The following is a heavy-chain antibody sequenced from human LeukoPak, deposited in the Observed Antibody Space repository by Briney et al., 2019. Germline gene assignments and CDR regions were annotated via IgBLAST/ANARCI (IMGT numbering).Heavy chain of an antibody. J-gene: IGHJ6*02. D-gene: IGHD6-19*01. V-gene: IGHV4-34*01. Sequence: PSETLSLTCAVYGGSFSGYYWSWIRQPPGKGLEWIGEINHSGSTNYNPSLKSRVTISVDTSKNQFSLKLSSVTAADTAVYYCARGFKYSSGWTYYYYYGMDVWGRGTTVTVSS. CDR2: INHSGST. CDR3: ARGFKYSSGWTYYYYYGMDV. CDR1: GGSFSGYY.